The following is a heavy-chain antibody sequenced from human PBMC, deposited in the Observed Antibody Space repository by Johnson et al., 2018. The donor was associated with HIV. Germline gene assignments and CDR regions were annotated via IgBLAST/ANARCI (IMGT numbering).Heavy chain of an antibody. CDR2: ISGSGGST. Sequence: MQLVESGGGVVQPGGSLRLSCAASGFSFDDYAMSWVRQGPGKGLEWVAAISGSGGSTYYADSVKGIFTISRDNSKNTLYLQMGSLRTEDMAVYYCARGAGYFDWLSADEGFAFDIWGQGTMVTVSS. CDR3: ARGAGYFDWLSADEGFAFDI. J-gene: IGHJ3*02. CDR1: GFSFDDYA. V-gene: IGHV3-23*04. D-gene: IGHD3-9*01.